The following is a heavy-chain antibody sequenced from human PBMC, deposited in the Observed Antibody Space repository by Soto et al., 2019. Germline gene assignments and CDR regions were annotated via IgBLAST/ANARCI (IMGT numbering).Heavy chain of an antibody. J-gene: IGHJ4*02. CDR1: GYTFTSYG. CDR2: ISAYNGTT. D-gene: IGHD5-12*01. V-gene: IGHV1-18*01. Sequence: GASVKVSCKASGYTFTSYGISWVRQAPGQGLEWMGWISAYNGTTNYAQKFQGRVTMTTDTSTSTAYMELRSLRSDDTAVYWCARDPVDGYAFFDYWGQGALVTISS. CDR3: ARDPVDGYAFFDY.